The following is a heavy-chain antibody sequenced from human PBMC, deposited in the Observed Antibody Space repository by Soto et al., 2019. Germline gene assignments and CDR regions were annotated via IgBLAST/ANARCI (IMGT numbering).Heavy chain of an antibody. CDR2: ISYDGSNK. CDR1: GFTFSSYG. Sequence: GGSVRLSCAASGFTFSSYGMHWVRQAPGKGLEWVAVISYDGSNKYYADSVKGRFTISRDNSKNTLYLQMNSLRAEDTAVYYCAKGYSGYDSRLHFDYWGQGTLVTVSS. CDR3: AKGYSGYDSRLHFDY. V-gene: IGHV3-30*18. D-gene: IGHD5-12*01. J-gene: IGHJ4*02.